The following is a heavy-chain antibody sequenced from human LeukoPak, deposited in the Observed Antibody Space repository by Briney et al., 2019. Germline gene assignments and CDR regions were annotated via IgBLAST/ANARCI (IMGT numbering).Heavy chain of an antibody. J-gene: IGHJ4*02. D-gene: IGHD3-3*01. CDR3: ARERDTVLAPYFDY. CDR1: GYAFIRYP. CDR2: ISTYNGDT. V-gene: IGHV1-18*01. Sequence: ASVTVSFKASGYAFIRYPIIWVRQAPGQGLEWMGWISTYNGDTTYAQKFQDRVSMTTDTSTGTVSMELRSLRSDDTAVYYCARERDTVLAPYFDYWGQGTLVTVSP.